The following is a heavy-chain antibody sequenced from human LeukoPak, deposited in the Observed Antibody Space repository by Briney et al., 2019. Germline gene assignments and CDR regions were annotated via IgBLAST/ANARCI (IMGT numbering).Heavy chain of an antibody. V-gene: IGHV3-33*06. CDR1: GFTFSSYG. D-gene: IGHD2-2*03. Sequence: GGSLRLSCAASGFTFSSYGMHWVRQAPGKGLEWVAVIWYDGSNKYYADSVKGRFTISRDNSKNALYLQMNSLRAEDTAVYYCAKAGYCSSTSCYADFRYFDYWGQGTLVTVSS. CDR2: IWYDGSNK. J-gene: IGHJ4*02. CDR3: AKAGYCSSTSCYADFRYFDY.